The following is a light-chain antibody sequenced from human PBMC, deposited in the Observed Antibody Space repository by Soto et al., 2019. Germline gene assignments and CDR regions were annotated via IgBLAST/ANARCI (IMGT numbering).Light chain of an antibody. J-gene: IGKJ1*01. V-gene: IGKV3-20*01. Sequence: EIMLTQSPGTLSLSPGERATLSCRASQIVSRSYLAWYQQKLGQAPRLLIYGASSRATGIPDRFSGSGSGTDFTLTISRLEPEDFAVYYCQQYDSSPWTFGQGTKVEIK. CDR3: QQYDSSPWT. CDR1: QIVSRSY. CDR2: GAS.